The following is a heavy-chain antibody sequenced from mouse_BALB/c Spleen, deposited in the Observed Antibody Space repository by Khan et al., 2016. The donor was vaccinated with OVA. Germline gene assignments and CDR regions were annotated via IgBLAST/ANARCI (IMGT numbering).Heavy chain of an antibody. CDR1: GFSLTNYS. V-gene: IGHV2-2*02. CDR2: IWSAGST. J-gene: IGHJ3*01. D-gene: IGHD2-4*01. CDR3: ARRGYDYGRGALFAY. Sequence: QVQLQQSGPGLVQPSQSLSITYTVSGFSLTNYSVHWVRQSPGKGLEWLGVIWSAGSTDYNAAFISRLTIRKDNSRSQVFFKMNSLQPNDTAIYXCARRGYDYGRGALFAYWGQGTLVTVSA.